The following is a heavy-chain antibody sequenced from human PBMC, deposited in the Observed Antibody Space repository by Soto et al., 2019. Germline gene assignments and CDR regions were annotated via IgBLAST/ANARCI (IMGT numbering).Heavy chain of an antibody. CDR1: GGTFSTSG. J-gene: IGHJ3*01. D-gene: IGHD3-22*01. CDR3: GRVPRSGWAHDAFDV. V-gene: IGHV1-69*01. CDR2: IIPIFGAS. Sequence: QVHLVQSGAEMKKPGSSVRVSCEASGGTFSTSGFGWVRQAPGQGLEWMGGIIPIFGASNYAPKFQGRITISADESTSTSYLEMSGLKSEDTSTYYCGRVPRSGWAHDAFDVWGPGTVIIVSS.